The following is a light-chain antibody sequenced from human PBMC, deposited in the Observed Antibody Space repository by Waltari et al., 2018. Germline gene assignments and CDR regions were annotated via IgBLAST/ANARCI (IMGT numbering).Light chain of an antibody. CDR2: RAS. V-gene: IGKV1-5*03. CDR3: QQYNSYST. J-gene: IGKJ1*01. Sequence: DIQMTQSPYLLSASVGDRVIITCRASQSINTWLAWYQQKPGKAPRVLIYRASSLEVGVPSRFSGSGSGTEFTLTISGLQPDDFATYYCQQYNSYSTFGQGTRVEIK. CDR1: QSINTW.